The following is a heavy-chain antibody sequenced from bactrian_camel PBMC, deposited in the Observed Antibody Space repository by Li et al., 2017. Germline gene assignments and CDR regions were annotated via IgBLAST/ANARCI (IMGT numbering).Heavy chain of an antibody. J-gene: IGHJ6*01. Sequence: HVQLVESGGGSVQAGGSLRLSCAASGYIYSRHRMGWFRQAPGKEREGVACIVNDVSTTYADSVKGRFTISKDNAKNTPYLQMDSLKPEDTAMYYCAARGPYCYTKLSVRDFTYWGQGTQVTVS. CDR3: AARGPYCYTKLSVRDFTY. CDR2: IVNDVST. CDR1: GYIYSRHR. V-gene: IGHV3S53*01. D-gene: IGHD2*01.